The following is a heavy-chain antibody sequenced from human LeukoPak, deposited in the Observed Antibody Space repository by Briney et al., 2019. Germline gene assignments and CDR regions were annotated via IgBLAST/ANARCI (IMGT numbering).Heavy chain of an antibody. Sequence: GASVKVSCKASGYTFTSYYMHWVRQAPGQGLEWMGIINPSGGSTSYAQKFQGRVTMTRDMSTSTVYMELSSLGSEDTAVYYCARSSSSNYYYYMDVWGKGTTATVSS. CDR3: ARSSSSNYYYYMDV. CDR1: GYTFTSYY. CDR2: INPSGGST. V-gene: IGHV1-46*01. J-gene: IGHJ6*03. D-gene: IGHD6-6*01.